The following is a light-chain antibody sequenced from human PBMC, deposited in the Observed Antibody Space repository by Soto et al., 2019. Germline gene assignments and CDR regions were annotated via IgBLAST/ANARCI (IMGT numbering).Light chain of an antibody. CDR1: QTISRY. J-gene: IGKJ1*01. CDR3: QQSYSIPLT. CDR2: TAS. V-gene: IGKV1-39*01. Sequence: DIQMTQSPSTLSASVGARVTITFRASQTISRYLHWYQRKPGQAPNLLIYTASTLQSGVPSRFSGSGSVTDFTLTISSLQTEDFATYFWQQSYSIPLTFGQGTKVEIK.